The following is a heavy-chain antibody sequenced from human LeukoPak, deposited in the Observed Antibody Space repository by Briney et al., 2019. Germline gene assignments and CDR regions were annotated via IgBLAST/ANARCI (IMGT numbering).Heavy chain of an antibody. CDR2: IGSGGTTK. CDR3: APGWSGEPNFDY. Sequence: QPGGSLRLSCAASGFTFSRYSLTWVRQAPGKGLEWLSYIGSGGTTKFYADSVMGRFTISRDNAKNSLYLQLNSLRAEDTAVYYCAPGWSGEPNFDYWGQGTLVTVSS. J-gene: IGHJ4*02. CDR1: GFTFSRYS. V-gene: IGHV3-48*01. D-gene: IGHD3-10*01.